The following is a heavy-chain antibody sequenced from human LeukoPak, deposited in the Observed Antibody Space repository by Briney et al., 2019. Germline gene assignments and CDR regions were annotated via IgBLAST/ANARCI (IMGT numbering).Heavy chain of an antibody. V-gene: IGHV3-23*01. CDR1: GFTFSRYA. D-gene: IGHD2-2*02. J-gene: IGHJ4*02. CDR2: ICGSDDTT. CDR3: AKLGSDTCYTRIDS. Sequence: RPGGSLRLSCAASGFTFSRYAMTWVRQAPGKGLEWLSVICGSDDTTYYADSVKGRFTISRDNSKNTLFLQMNSLRAEDTAIYYCAKLGSDTCYTRIDSWGLGTLVTVSS.